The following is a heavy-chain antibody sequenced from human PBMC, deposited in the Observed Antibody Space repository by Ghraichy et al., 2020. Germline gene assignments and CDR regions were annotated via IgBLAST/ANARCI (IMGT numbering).Heavy chain of an antibody. CDR2: IYYSGST. J-gene: IGHJ3*02. V-gene: IGHV4-59*01. CDR3: ARSEREDYYDSSGYYYRHDAFDI. Sequence: ETLSLTCTVSGGSISSYYWSWIRQPPGKGLEWIGYIYYSGSTNYNPSLKSRVTISVDTSKNQFSLKLSSVTAADTAVYYCARSEREDYYDSSGYYYRHDAFDIWGQGTMVTVSS. D-gene: IGHD3-22*01. CDR1: GGSISSYY.